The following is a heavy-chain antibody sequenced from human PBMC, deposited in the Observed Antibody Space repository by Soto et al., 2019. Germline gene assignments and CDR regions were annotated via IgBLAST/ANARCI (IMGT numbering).Heavy chain of an antibody. CDR2: IIPIFGTA. D-gene: IGHD6-13*01. Sequence: SVKVSCKASGGTFSSYAISWVRQAPGQGFEWMGGIIPIFGTANYAQKFQGRVTITADESTSTAYMELSSLRSEDTAVYYCARVGIAAAMFDYWGQGTLVTVSS. CDR1: GGTFSSYA. CDR3: ARVGIAAAMFDY. J-gene: IGHJ4*02. V-gene: IGHV1-69*01.